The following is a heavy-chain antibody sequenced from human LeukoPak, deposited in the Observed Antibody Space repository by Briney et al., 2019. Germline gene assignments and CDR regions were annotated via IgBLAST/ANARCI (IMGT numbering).Heavy chain of an antibody. D-gene: IGHD1-26*01. CDR1: GFTFSSFW. CDR2: INTDGSST. J-gene: IGHJ4*02. Sequence: PGGSLRLSCAASGFTFSSFWMHWVRQVPGKGLVWVSRINTDGSSTDYADSVKGRFTISRDSAKSTLFLQMSSLRAEDTAVYYCARGRASYYYFDYWGQGTLVTVSS. V-gene: IGHV3-74*01. CDR3: ARGRASYYYFDY.